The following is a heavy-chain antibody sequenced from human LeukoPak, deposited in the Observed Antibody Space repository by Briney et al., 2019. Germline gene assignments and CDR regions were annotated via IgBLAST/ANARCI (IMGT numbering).Heavy chain of an antibody. CDR1: GGSISSGGYY. Sequence: SQTLPLTRTVSGGSISSGGYYWSWIRQHPGKGLEWIGYIYYSGSTYYNPSLKSRVTISVDTSKNQFSLKLSSVTAADTAVYYCARDRSPYGDYGYYYYYGMDVWGQGTTVTVSS. J-gene: IGHJ6*02. D-gene: IGHD4-17*01. V-gene: IGHV4-31*03. CDR2: IYYSGST. CDR3: ARDRSPYGDYGYYYYYGMDV.